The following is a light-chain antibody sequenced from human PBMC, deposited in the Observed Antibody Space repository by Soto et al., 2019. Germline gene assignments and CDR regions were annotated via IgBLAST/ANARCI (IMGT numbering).Light chain of an antibody. CDR3: QQYGSSPWT. CDR2: SAS. Sequence: EIVLTQSPGTLSLSPGERATLSCRASQSVSSSYLAWYNQKPGQAPRLLIYSASSRATGTPDRFSGSGSGTDFTLTISRLEPEDFAVYYCQQYGSSPWTFGQGTKVEIK. V-gene: IGKV3-20*01. J-gene: IGKJ1*01. CDR1: QSVSSSY.